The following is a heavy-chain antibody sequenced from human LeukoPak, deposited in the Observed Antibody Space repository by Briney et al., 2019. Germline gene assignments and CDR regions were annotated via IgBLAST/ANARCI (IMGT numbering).Heavy chain of an antibody. V-gene: IGHV3-21*01. CDR3: ARLQHYDILTGP. D-gene: IGHD3-9*01. CDR2: ISSSSSYI. J-gene: IGHJ5*02. CDR1: GFTFSSYS. Sequence: PGGSLRLSCAASGFTFSSYSMNWVRQAPGKGLEWVSSISSSSSYIYYADSVKGRFTISRDNAKNSLYLQMNSLTAEDTAVYYCARLQHYDILTGPWGQGTLVTVSS.